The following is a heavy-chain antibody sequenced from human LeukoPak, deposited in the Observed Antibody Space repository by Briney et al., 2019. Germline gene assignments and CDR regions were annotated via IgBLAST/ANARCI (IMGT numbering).Heavy chain of an antibody. CDR3: AGVHSVLRFLSASTFDP. D-gene: IGHD3-3*01. J-gene: IGHJ5*02. Sequence: SETLSLTCTVSGASISSYYWNWIRQPPGKGLEWIGYIYYGGTTNYNPSLKSRVTISVDTSKNQFSLKLSSVTAADTAVYYCAGVHSVLRFLSASTFDPWGQGTLVTVSS. CDR1: GASISSYY. CDR2: IYYGGTT. V-gene: IGHV4-59*01.